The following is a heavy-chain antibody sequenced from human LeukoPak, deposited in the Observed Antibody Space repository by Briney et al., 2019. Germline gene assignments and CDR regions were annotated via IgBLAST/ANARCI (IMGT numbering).Heavy chain of an antibody. CDR2: ITYSGSDT. D-gene: IGHD5-12*01. J-gene: IGHJ4*02. V-gene: IGHV3-11*01. CDR1: GFTFSDYY. CDR3: AKYAEMATIGIVFTPIDY. Sequence: GGSLRLSCAASGFTFSDYYMSWIRQAPGKGLEWLSYITYSGSDTYYADSVKGRFTISRDNAKNSLYLQVNSLRAEDTAVYYCAKYAEMATIGIVFTPIDYWGQGTLVTVSS.